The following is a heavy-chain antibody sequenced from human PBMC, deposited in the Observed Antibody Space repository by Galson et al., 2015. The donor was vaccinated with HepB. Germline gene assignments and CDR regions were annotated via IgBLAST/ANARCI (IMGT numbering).Heavy chain of an antibody. CDR3: ARAEAEGGRYDY. CDR2: INTNTGNP. Sequence: SVKVSCKASGYSFTNYPMSWVRQAPGQGLEWMGWINTNTGNPTYAQGFTGRFVFSLDTSISTSYLQISSLKSEDTALYYCARAEAEGGRYDYWDQGTLVTVSS. D-gene: IGHD6-19*01. CDR1: GYSFTNYP. J-gene: IGHJ4*02. V-gene: IGHV7-4-1*02.